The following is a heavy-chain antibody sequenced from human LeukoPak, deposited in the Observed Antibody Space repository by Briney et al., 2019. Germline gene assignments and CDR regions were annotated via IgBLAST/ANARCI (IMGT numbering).Heavy chain of an antibody. Sequence: SETLSLTCTVSGGSISSSSYYWGWIRQPPGKGLEWIGSIYYSGSTYYNPSLKSRVTISVDTSKNQFSLKLSSATAADTAVYYCARAYYYDSSGYLDYWGQGTLVTVSS. CDR2: IYYSGST. D-gene: IGHD3-22*01. J-gene: IGHJ4*02. CDR3: ARAYYYDSSGYLDY. V-gene: IGHV4-39*07. CDR1: GGSISSSSYY.